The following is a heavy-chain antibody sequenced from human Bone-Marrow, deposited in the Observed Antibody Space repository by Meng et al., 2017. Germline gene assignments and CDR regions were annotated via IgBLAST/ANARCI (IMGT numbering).Heavy chain of an antibody. CDR3: ARGYCSTTSCYNRYFDY. CDR1: GCSISSSSYY. J-gene: IGHJ4*02. Sequence: QLQLQESGPGLVKPSETLSLTCTVSGCSISSSSYYWGWIRQPPGKGLEWIGSIYYTGSTYYNPALKSRVTISLDTSKNKFSLNLSSVTAADTAVYYCARGYCSTTSCYNRYFDYWGLGTLVTVS. CDR2: IYYTGST. V-gene: IGHV4-39*01. D-gene: IGHD2-2*02.